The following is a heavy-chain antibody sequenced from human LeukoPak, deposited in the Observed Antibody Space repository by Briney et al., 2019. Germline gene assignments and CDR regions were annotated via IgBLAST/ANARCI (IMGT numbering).Heavy chain of an antibody. CDR3: AREKGCSGGSCRYYYDH. J-gene: IGHJ4*02. D-gene: IGHD2-15*01. CDR1: GFTVSSHD. Sequence: GGSPLLCCAASGFTVSSHDMSWARQAPGKGLEWVSVIYSDGSTYYADSVKGRFTISRDNAKNTLHLQIKSLRGEDTAVYYCAREKGCSGGSCRYYYDHWGQGTLVTVSS. CDR2: IYSDGST. V-gene: IGHV3-53*01.